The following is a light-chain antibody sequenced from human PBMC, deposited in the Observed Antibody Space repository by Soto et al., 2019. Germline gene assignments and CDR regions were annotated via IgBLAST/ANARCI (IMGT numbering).Light chain of an antibody. CDR3: QQYDNLLT. V-gene: IGKV1-33*01. CDR1: QDISNY. CDR2: DES. Sequence: DIQMTQSPSSLSASVGARVTITCQASQDISNYLNWYQQKPGKDPKLLIYDESNLETGVPSRFSGSGSGTDFTFTISSLQPEDIAAYYCQQYDNLLTFGGGTKVDIK. J-gene: IGKJ4*01.